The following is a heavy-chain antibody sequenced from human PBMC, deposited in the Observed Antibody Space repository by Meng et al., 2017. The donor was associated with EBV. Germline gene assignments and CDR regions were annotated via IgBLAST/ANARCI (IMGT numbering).Heavy chain of an antibody. CDR1: GYTFTSYA. Sequence: GQLVQSGAGVKKPGASGKASCKASGYTFTSYAMHWVRQAPGQRLEWMGWINAGNGNTKYSQKFQGRVTITRDTSASTAYMELSSLRSEDTAVYYCARRGGVADWFDPWGQGTLVTVSS. CDR3: ARRGGVADWFDP. J-gene: IGHJ5*02. V-gene: IGHV1-3*01. D-gene: IGHD2-15*01. CDR2: INAGNGNT.